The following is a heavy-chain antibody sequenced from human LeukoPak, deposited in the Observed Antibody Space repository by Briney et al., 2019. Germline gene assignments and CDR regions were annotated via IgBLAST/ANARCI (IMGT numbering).Heavy chain of an antibody. CDR1: GFSFSSYW. CDR2: INSDGSST. D-gene: IGHD6-13*01. J-gene: IGHJ4*02. V-gene: IGHV3-74*01. Sequence: GGSLRLSCAASGFSFSSYWMHWVRQAPGKGLVWVSRINSDGSSTSYADSVKGRFTISRDIAKNTLYLQMNSLRAEDTAVYYCAREGDGSSRSYFDYWGQGTLVTVSS. CDR3: AREGDGSSRSYFDY.